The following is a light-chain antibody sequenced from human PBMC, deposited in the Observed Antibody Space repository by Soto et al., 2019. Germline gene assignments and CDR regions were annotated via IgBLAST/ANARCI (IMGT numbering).Light chain of an antibody. V-gene: IGLV2-14*01. CDR3: SSYTSTGTLL. CDR2: DAS. Sequence: QSVLAQPASVSGSPGQSITISCTGSSSDVGGYNYVSWYQQHPGKAPKLMIYDASNRPSGVSNRFSGSKSGNTASLTISGLQAEDEADYYCSSYTSTGTLLFGTGTKVTV. J-gene: IGLJ1*01. CDR1: SSDVGGYNY.